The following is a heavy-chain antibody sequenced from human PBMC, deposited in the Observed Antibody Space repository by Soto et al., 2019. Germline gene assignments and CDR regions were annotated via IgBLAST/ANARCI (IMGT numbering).Heavy chain of an antibody. CDR1: GFTFSNYA. CDR3: AQAISRERQIDF. J-gene: IGHJ4*02. V-gene: IGHV3-23*01. Sequence: EVQLLESGGGLVQPGGSLRLSCAASGFTFSNYAMGWVRQAPGKGLEWVSTIDSNAEGTDYADSVKGRFTISRDNSKNTLYLPMNSLRAQDTAVYYCAQAISRERQIDFWGQGTLVTVSS. CDR2: IDSNAEGT. D-gene: IGHD1-26*01.